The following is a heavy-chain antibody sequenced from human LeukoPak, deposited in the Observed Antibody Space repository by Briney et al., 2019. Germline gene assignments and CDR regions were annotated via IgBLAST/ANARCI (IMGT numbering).Heavy chain of an antibody. CDR3: ARRPQSYYGMDV. CDR1: GYTFSNYW. CDR2: IYPGDSDT. V-gene: IGHV5-51*01. Sequence: GESLKISCKGSGYTFSNYWIGWVRQMPGKGLEWMGIIYPGDSDTRYSPSFQGQVTVSAGKSISTTYLQWSSLKASDTAMYYCARRPQSYYGMDVWGQGTTVTVSS. J-gene: IGHJ6*02.